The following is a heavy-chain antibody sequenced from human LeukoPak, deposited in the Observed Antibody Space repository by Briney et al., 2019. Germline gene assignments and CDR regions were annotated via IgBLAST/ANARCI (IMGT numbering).Heavy chain of an antibody. J-gene: IGHJ6*02. CDR3: ARDASSSFYYYGMDV. V-gene: IGHV3-21*01. D-gene: IGHD6-6*01. Sequence: GGSLRLSCAASGFTFSSYSMNWVRQAPGKGLEWVSSISSSSSYIYYADSVKGRFTISRDNAKNSLYLQMNSLRAEDTAVYYCARDASSSFYYYGMDVWGQGTTVTVSS. CDR1: GFTFSSYS. CDR2: ISSSSSYI.